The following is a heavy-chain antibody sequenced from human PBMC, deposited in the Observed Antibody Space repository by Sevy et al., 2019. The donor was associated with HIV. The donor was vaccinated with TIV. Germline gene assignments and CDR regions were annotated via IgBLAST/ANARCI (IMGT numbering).Heavy chain of an antibody. CDR1: GYTLTKLS. J-gene: IGHJ4*02. CDR3: AITKDYSDNSGYPFDY. D-gene: IGHD3-22*01. V-gene: IGHV1-24*01. CDR2: FDPEDGET. Sequence: ASVKVSCKVSGYTLTKLSMHWVRQAPGKGLEWMGTFDPEDGETIYAQKFQGRVTMTEDTSIDTAYMELSSLRSEDTAVFYCAITKDYSDNSGYPFDYWGQRTLVTVSS.